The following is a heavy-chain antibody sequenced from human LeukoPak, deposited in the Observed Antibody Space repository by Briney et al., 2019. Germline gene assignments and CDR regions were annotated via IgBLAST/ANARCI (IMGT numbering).Heavy chain of an antibody. D-gene: IGHD6-19*01. CDR1: GFTFSSYG. CDR2: ISGSGGST. V-gene: IGHV3-23*01. CDR3: AKEQQWLVRDWFDP. Sequence: GGSLRLSCAASGFTFSSYGMSWVRQAPGKGLEWVSGISGSGGSTYYADSVKGRLTISRDNSKNTLYLQMNSLRAEDTAVYYCAKEQQWLVRDWFDPWGQGTLVTVSS. J-gene: IGHJ5*02.